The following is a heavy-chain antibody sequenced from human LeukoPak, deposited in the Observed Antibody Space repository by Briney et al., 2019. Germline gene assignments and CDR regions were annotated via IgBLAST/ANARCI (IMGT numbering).Heavy chain of an antibody. CDR2: INPNSGGT. CDR1: GYTFTGYY. D-gene: IGHD3-22*01. CDR3: ARPTESITMIVVVIDLDY. J-gene: IGHJ4*02. V-gene: IGHV1-2*02. Sequence: ASVKVSCKASGYTFTGYYMHWVRQAPGQGLEWMGWINPNSGGTNYAQKFQGRVTMTRDTSISTAYMELSRLRSDDTAVYYCARPTESITMIVVVIDLDYWGQGTLVTVSS.